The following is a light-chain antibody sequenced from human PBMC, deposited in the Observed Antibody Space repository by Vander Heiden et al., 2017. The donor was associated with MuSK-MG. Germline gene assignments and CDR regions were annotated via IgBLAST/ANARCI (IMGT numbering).Light chain of an antibody. CDR1: QSITSR. J-gene: IGKJ1*01. Sequence: DIQMTQSPSSLSASVGDRVTITCRASQSITSRLNWYQQRPGKAPKLLIYEASSLQSGVPSRFSGSGYGTDFTLTIASLQPEDFATYYCQQSYSTPGTFGQGTKVEIK. CDR2: EAS. CDR3: QQSYSTPGT. V-gene: IGKV1-39*01.